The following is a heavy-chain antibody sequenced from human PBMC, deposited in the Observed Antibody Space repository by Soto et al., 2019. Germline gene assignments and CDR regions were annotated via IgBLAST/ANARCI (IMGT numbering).Heavy chain of an antibody. D-gene: IGHD3-10*01. Sequence: SETLSLTCAVYGGSFSGYYWSWIRQPPGKGLEWIGEINHSGSTNYNPSLKSRVTISVDTSKNQFSLKLSSVTAADTAVYYCARGSTPAPGQLVRWGQGTLVTVSS. CDR2: INHSGST. CDR1: GGSFSGYY. CDR3: ARGSTPAPGQLVR. V-gene: IGHV4-34*01. J-gene: IGHJ5*02.